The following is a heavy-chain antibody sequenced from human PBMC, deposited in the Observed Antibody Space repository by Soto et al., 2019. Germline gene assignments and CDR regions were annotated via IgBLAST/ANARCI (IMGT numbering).Heavy chain of an antibody. D-gene: IGHD2-15*01. CDR3: VRGGIAGHWFDP. J-gene: IGHJ5*02. Sequence: QVQLQESGPGLVKPTQTLSLTCSVSRAFINSGGFYYSWIRQPPGKGLEWLGYIFHSGSTLYNPSLRVQLTLSADTSRNRLFLYLTSVTAADTAVYYCVRGGIAGHWFDPWSQGILVTVSS. CDR2: IFHSGST. V-gene: IGHV4-31*01. CDR1: RAFINSGGFY.